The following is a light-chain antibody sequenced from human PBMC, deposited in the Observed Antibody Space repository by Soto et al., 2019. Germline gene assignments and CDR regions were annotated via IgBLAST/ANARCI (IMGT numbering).Light chain of an antibody. Sequence: DIQLTQSPSFPSASVGDRVTITCRASQGISSYLAWYQQKPGKAPNLLIYAASTLQSGVPSRFSGSGSGTEFTLTISSLQPEDCATYYCLQLNSYPLTFGGGTKVEIK. CDR1: QGISSY. CDR3: LQLNSYPLT. J-gene: IGKJ4*01. CDR2: AAS. V-gene: IGKV1-9*01.